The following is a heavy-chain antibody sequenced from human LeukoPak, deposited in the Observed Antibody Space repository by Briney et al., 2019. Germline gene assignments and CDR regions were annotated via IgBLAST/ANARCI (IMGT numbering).Heavy chain of an antibody. CDR3: ARGGPAAGRFDY. Sequence: GGSLRLSCAASGFAFSSYAMSWVRQAPGKGLEWVSVIYSGGSTYYADSVKGRFTISRDNSKNTLYLQMNSLRAEDTAVYYCARGGPAAGRFDYWGQGTLVTVSS. CDR2: IYSGGST. CDR1: GFAFSSYA. V-gene: IGHV3-66*01. D-gene: IGHD6-13*01. J-gene: IGHJ4*02.